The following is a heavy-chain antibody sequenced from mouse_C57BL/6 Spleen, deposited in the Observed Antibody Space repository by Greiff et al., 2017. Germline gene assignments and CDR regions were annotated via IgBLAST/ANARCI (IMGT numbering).Heavy chain of an antibody. J-gene: IGHJ1*03. CDR1: GYAFSSYW. Sequence: VKLQESGAELVKPGASVKISCKASGYAFSSYWMNWVKQRPGKGLEWIGQIYPGDGDTNYNGKFKGKATLTADKSSSTAYMQLSSLTSEDSAVYFCARPNRVVAKGYWYFDVWGTGTTVTVSS. D-gene: IGHD1-1*01. V-gene: IGHV1-80*01. CDR2: IYPGDGDT. CDR3: ARPNRVVAKGYWYFDV.